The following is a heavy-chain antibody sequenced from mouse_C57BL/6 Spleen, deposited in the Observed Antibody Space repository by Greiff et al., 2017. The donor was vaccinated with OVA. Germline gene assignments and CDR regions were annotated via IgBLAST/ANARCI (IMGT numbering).Heavy chain of an antibody. CDR3: TGHSSGSFFAY. CDR1: GFNIKDDY. CDR2: IDPENGDT. J-gene: IGHJ3*01. V-gene: IGHV14-4*01. Sequence: VQLQQSGAELVRPGASVKLSCTASGFNIKDDYMHWVKQRPEQGLEWIGWIDPENGDTEYASKFQGKATITADTSSNTAYLQLSSLTSEDTAVYYCTGHSSGSFFAYWGQGTLVTVSA. D-gene: IGHD3-2*02.